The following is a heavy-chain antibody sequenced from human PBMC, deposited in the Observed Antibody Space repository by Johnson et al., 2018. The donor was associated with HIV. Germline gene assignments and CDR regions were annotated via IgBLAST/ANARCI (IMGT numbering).Heavy chain of an antibody. CDR3: ARVDRPYAYYRYAFDI. CDR2: ISYDGSNQ. V-gene: IGHV3-30-3*01. CDR1: GFTVSSYA. Sequence: VQLVESGGGLVQPGGSLRLSCAASGFTVSSYAMHWVRQAPGKGLEWVAVISYDGSNQNYAESVKGRFTISRDNSKNTLYLQMNSLRAEDTAVYYCARVDRPYAYYRYAFDIWGQGTMVTVSS. D-gene: IGHD3-16*01. J-gene: IGHJ3*02.